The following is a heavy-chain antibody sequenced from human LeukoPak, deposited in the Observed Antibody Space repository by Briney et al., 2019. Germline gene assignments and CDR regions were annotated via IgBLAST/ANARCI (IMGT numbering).Heavy chain of an antibody. CDR3: AKDPSYTAAGIDY. V-gene: IGHV3-30*02. CDR1: GSTFSSYG. CDR2: IRYDGSNK. Sequence: SGGSLRLSCAASGSTFSSYGIHWVRQAPGKGLEWVAFIRYDGSNKYYADSVKGRFTISRDNSKNTLDLQMSSLRAEDTAVYYCAKDPSYTAAGIDYWGQGTLVTVSS. D-gene: IGHD6-13*01. J-gene: IGHJ4*02.